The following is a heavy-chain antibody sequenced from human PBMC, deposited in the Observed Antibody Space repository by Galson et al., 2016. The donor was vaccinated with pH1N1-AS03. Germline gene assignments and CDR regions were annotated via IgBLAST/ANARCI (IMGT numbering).Heavy chain of an antibody. D-gene: IGHD6-13*01. Sequence: SVKVSCKASGYTFTSVGISWVRQAPGQGLEWMAWINTDSGGTDYAQKFQGRVTMTRDASISTTYMELSSLRSDDTAVHYCVRGSPHSSSTNYAFEFWGRGTMVTVSS. J-gene: IGHJ3*01. V-gene: IGHV1-2*02. CDR2: INTDSGGT. CDR1: GYTFTSVG. CDR3: VRGSPHSSSTNYAFEF.